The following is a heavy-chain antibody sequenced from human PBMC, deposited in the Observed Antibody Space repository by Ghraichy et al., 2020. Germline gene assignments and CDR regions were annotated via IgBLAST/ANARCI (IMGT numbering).Heavy chain of an antibody. J-gene: IGHJ4*02. CDR2: INYSDNT. D-gene: IGHD2-21*01. CDR3: ARRRRFAGDNDC. CDR1: GGSFSGSFSDYY. V-gene: IGHV4-34*01. Sequence: SETLSLTCAVNGGSFSGSFSDYYCNWLRQPPGKGLEWIGGINYSDNTHYNPSLKSRVTISVDTSKNQFSLRLSSVTAADTAVYYCARRRRFAGDNDCSGQGTLVPVSS.